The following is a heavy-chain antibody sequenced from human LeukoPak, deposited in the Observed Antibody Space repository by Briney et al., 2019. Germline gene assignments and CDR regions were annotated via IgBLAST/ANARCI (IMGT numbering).Heavy chain of an antibody. J-gene: IGHJ3*02. CDR3: ARVLWFGEGRAFDI. CDR2: MNPNSGNT. Sequence: ASVKVSCKASGYTFTSYDINWVRQATGQGLEWMGWMNPNSGNTGYAQKFQGRVTMTRNTSISTAYMELSSLRSEDTAVYYCARVLWFGEGRAFDIWGQGTMVTVSS. V-gene: IGHV1-8*01. CDR1: GYTFTSYD. D-gene: IGHD3-10*01.